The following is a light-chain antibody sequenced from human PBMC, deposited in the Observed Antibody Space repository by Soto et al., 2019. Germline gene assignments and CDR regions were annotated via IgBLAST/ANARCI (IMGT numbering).Light chain of an antibody. V-gene: IGKV3-15*01. Sequence: EIVMTQSPATLSGSPGERATLSCRASQSVSSKLAWYQQKRGQAPRLLIYGASTRATGIPARFSGSGSGTEFTLTISSLQSEDFAVYYCQQYNNWPYTFGQGTKLEIK. CDR3: QQYNNWPYT. CDR1: QSVSSK. CDR2: GAS. J-gene: IGKJ2*01.